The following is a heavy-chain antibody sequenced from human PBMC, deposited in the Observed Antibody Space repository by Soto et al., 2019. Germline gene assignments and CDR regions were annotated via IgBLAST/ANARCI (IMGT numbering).Heavy chain of an antibody. CDR3: ARDRIPTGMDV. Sequence: EVQLVESGGGLVQPGGSLRLSCAASGFTVSSNYMSWVRQAPGKGLEWVSVIYSGGSTYYAASVMGRFTISRDNSKNTLYLQMSSLGAEDSAVYYCARDRIPTGMDVWGQGTTVTVSS. V-gene: IGHV3-66*01. J-gene: IGHJ6*02. CDR2: IYSGGST. CDR1: GFTVSSNY.